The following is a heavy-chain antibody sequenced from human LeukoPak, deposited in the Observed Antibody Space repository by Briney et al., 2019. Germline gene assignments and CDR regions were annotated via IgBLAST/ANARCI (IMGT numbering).Heavy chain of an antibody. CDR2: IKQDGSEK. CDR3: ARSRYHDFLSGYYPFDY. CDR1: GFSFSRYW. D-gene: IGHD3-3*01. J-gene: IGHJ4*02. V-gene: IGHV3-7*05. Sequence: GGSLRLSCAASGFSFSRYWMSWVRQAPGKGLEWVANIKQDGSEKYYVDSVKGRFTISRDNAKNSLYLQMNSLRAEDTAVYYCARSRYHDFLSGYYPFDYWGQGTLVTVSS.